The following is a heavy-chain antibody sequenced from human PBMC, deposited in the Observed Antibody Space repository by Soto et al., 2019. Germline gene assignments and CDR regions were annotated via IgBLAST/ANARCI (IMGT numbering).Heavy chain of an antibody. J-gene: IGHJ6*02. CDR2: IYYSGGT. CDR3: ARARRTTVSMDV. Sequence: LSLTCTVSGASISSYYWSWIRQPPGKGLEWIGYIYYSGGTNYKPSLKSRATISVDTSKNQFSLKLSSVTAADTAVYYCARARRTTVSMDVWGLGTTVTVSS. D-gene: IGHD4-17*01. V-gene: IGHV4-59*01. CDR1: GASISSYY.